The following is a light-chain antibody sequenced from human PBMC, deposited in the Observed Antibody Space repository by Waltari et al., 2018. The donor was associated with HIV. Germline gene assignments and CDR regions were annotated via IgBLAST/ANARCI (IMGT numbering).Light chain of an antibody. V-gene: IGLV1-47*01. CDR3: EAWDSTLKETL. CDR1: TSNIETQW. Sequence: PSASGTPGQTVTISCSGSTSNIETQWVYWYQQLPGTAPKLLIYRNYKRPSGVPERFSVSKSGASASLVISGLRSEDEADYYCEAWDSTLKETLFGGGTKLTVL. CDR2: RNY. J-gene: IGLJ3*02.